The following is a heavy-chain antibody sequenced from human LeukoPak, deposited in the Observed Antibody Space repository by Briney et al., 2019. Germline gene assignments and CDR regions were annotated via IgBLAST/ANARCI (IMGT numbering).Heavy chain of an antibody. CDR2: ISYDGNEK. CDR3: AKDAPYYYDSSGYGGAFDI. D-gene: IGHD3-22*01. Sequence: PGGSLRLSCVASGFTFSSDAMHWVRQTPGKGLEWVAVISYDGNEKYQVDSVKGRFTISRDNSKNTLYLQINSLRAEDTAVYYCAKDAPYYYDSSGYGGAFDIWGQGTVVTVSS. CDR1: GFTFSSDA. J-gene: IGHJ3*02. V-gene: IGHV3-30-3*01.